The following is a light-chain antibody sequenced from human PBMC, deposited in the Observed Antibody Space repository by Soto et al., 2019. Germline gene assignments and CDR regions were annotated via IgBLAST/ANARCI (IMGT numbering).Light chain of an antibody. V-gene: IGKV1-5*01. J-gene: IGKJ1*01. CDR2: DAS. CDR1: QSISSW. Sequence: DIQMTQSPSTLSASVGDRVTITCRASQSISSWLAWYQQKPGKAPKLLIYDASSLESGGPSRFSGSGSGTEFTLTISSLQPDNFATYYCQQYNSYWTFGQGTKWIS. CDR3: QQYNSYWT.